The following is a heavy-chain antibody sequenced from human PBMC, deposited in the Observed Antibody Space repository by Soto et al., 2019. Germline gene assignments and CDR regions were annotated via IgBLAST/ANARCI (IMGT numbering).Heavy chain of an antibody. CDR1: GFTFSDNY. Sequence: PGGSLRLSCAASGFTFSDNYMTWIRQAPGRGLEWVAYISDSGNIIYYADSVQGRFTVSRDNAKNSLYLQMNSLSAEDTAVYYCARRTRGAGWFDPWGQGTLVTSPQ. CDR2: ISDSGNII. D-gene: IGHD6-19*01. CDR3: ARRTRGAGWFDP. J-gene: IGHJ5*02. V-gene: IGHV3-11*01.